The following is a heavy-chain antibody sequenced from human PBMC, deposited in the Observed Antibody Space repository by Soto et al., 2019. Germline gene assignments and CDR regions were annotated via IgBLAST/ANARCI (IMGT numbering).Heavy chain of an antibody. D-gene: IGHD4-17*01. V-gene: IGHV1-18*04. CDR3: ARYSNGDYVDFDY. J-gene: IGHJ4*02. CDR1: GYNFISYG. Sequence: QVQLVQSGGEVKKPGASVKVFCKASGYNFISYGFSWVRQAPGQGLEWMGWISAYSGDKNYAQSFQGRVTLTIDASTNIGYMEWRDLRPDDTALYFYARYSNGDYVDFDYWGQGTLVSVSS. CDR2: ISAYSGDK.